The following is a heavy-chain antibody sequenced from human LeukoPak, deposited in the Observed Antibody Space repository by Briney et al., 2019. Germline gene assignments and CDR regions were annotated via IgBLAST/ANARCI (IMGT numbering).Heavy chain of an antibody. CDR2: IHYSGNT. CDR3: ARETGYCSDGICLNWFDP. D-gene: IGHD2-15*01. V-gene: IGHV4-59*01. J-gene: IGHJ5*02. Sequence: PSETLSLTCNVSGGSISSYYWSWIRQPPGKGLEWIGYIHYSGNTNYNPSLKSRVTISVDTSENQFSLKLSSVTAADTAVYYCARETGYCSDGICLNWFDPWGQGTLVIVSS. CDR1: GGSISSYY.